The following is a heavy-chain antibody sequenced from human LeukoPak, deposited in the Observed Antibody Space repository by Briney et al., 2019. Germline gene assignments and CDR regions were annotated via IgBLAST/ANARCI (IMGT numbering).Heavy chain of an antibody. Sequence: PGRSLRLSCAASGFTFSSYAMHWVRQAPGKGLEWVAVTSYDGSNKYYADSVKGRFTISRDNSKNTLYLQMNSLRAEDTAVYYCARDREHTVTSSFDYWGQGTLVTVSS. D-gene: IGHD4-17*01. CDR3: ARDREHTVTSSFDY. CDR1: GFTFSSYA. J-gene: IGHJ4*02. CDR2: TSYDGSNK. V-gene: IGHV3-30-3*01.